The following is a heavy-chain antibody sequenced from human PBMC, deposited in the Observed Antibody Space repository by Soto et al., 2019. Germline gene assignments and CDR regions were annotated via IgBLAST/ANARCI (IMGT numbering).Heavy chain of an antibody. D-gene: IGHD1-26*01. Sequence: TGGSLRLSCAASGFTVSSNYMSWVRQAPGKGLEWVSVIYSGGSTYYADSVKGRFTISRDNSKNTLYLQMNSLRAEDAAVYYCARGGLVGAGLLGDYYYGMDVWGQGTTVTVSS. CDR2: IYSGGST. CDR3: ARGGLVGAGLLGDYYYGMDV. V-gene: IGHV3-53*01. J-gene: IGHJ6*02. CDR1: GFTVSSNY.